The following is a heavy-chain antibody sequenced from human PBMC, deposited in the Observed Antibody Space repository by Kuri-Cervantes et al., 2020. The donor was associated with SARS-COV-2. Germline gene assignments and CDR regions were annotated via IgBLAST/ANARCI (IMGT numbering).Heavy chain of an antibody. CDR1: GYTFTSYY. CDR3: ARVDMITFGGVIVIYAFDI. V-gene: IGHV1-46*01. CDR2: INPSGGST. D-gene: IGHD3-16*02. J-gene: IGHJ3*02. Sequence: ASVKVSCKASGYTFTSYYMHWVRQAPGQGLEWMGIINPSGGSTSYAQKFQGRVTMTRDTSTSTAYMELRSLRSDDTAVYYCARVDMITFGGVIVIYAFDIWGQGTMVTVSS.